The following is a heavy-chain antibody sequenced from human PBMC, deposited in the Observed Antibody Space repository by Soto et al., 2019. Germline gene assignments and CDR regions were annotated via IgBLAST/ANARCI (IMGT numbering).Heavy chain of an antibody. CDR2: IHHRGPT. CDR3: ARGLDGGNFDD. CDR1: DYSINSNYY. Sequence: SEPLSLTCDVSDYSINSNYYWLWIRQPPGKVLEWIGAIHHRGPTYYTPSLKSRVTISMDTSKNHFSLKLTSMTATDTAMYYCARGLDGGNFDDGGEGTPVTVSS. V-gene: IGHV4-38-2*01. J-gene: IGHJ4*02. D-gene: IGHD2-15*01.